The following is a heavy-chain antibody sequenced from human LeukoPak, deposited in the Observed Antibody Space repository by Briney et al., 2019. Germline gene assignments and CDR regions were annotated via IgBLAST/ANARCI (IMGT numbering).Heavy chain of an antibody. CDR1: GFNFDDYG. CDR2: NSGRSGSI. D-gene: IGHD3-22*01. CDR3: VKDSGSYYDGTGYFAY. V-gene: IGHV3-9*01. Sequence: PGRSLRLSCAGSGFNFDDYGMQWVQQAPGTALEWVSGNSGRSGSIGYADYVKGRFTIFRDNANNSLYLQMNSLRDEDTALYYCVKDSGSYYDGTGYFAYWGQGILVTVSS. J-gene: IGHJ4*02.